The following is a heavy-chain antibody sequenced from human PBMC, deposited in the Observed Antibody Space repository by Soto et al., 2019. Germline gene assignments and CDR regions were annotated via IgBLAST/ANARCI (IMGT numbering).Heavy chain of an antibody. J-gene: IGHJ6*02. CDR1: GFTFSAYD. V-gene: IGHV3-13*05. D-gene: IGHD2-15*01. CDR2: IGAADDP. Sequence: GGSLRLSCAASGFTFSAYDMHWVRQTTGKGLEWVSAIGAADDPYYLRSVKGRFTISRENAKNSLYLQMNSLRAEDTAVYYCARAYSGRLPRRADYYFAMDVWGQGTTVTVSS. CDR3: ARAYSGRLPRRADYYFAMDV.